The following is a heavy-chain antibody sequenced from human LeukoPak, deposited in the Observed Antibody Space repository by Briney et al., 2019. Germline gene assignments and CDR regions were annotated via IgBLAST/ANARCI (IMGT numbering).Heavy chain of an antibody. Sequence: GRSLRLSCAASGFTFSSYAMSWVRQAPGKGLEWVSAISGSGGSTYYADSVKGRFTISRDDSKNTLYLQMNSLRAEDTAVYYCAKDQGYSSGWPSNYWGQGTLVTVSS. CDR2: ISGSGGST. CDR1: GFTFSSYA. V-gene: IGHV3-23*01. D-gene: IGHD6-19*01. CDR3: AKDQGYSSGWPSNY. J-gene: IGHJ4*02.